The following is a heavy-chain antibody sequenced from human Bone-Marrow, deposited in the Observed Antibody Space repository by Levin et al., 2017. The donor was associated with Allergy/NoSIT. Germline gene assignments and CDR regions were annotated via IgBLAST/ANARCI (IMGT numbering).Heavy chain of an antibody. CDR2: IRSKADGYET. Sequence: LAGGSLRLSCAASGFIFSDSSIHWVRRASGKGLEWVGRIRSKADGYETSYGASVRGRFTVSRDDSKDTSYLQMNSLKTEDTAVYYCTREYSSGWPFDYWGQGVLVTVSS. J-gene: IGHJ4*02. CDR3: TREYSSGWPFDY. CDR1: GFIFSDSS. V-gene: IGHV3-73*01. D-gene: IGHD6-19*01.